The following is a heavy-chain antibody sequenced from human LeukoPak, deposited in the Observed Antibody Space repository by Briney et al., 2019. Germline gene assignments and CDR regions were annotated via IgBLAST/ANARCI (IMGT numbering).Heavy chain of an antibody. CDR2: INPNSGAT. D-gene: IGHD2-15*01. CDR1: GYTFTDYY. J-gene: IGHJ4*02. Sequence: ASVKVSCKASGYTFTDYYVHWVRQAPGQGLEWMGWINPNSGATTYAQKFQGRVTMTRDTSINTAYMELSRLRSDDTAVYYCARDSGGNFGYWGQGTLVTVSS. V-gene: IGHV1-2*02. CDR3: ARDSGGNFGY.